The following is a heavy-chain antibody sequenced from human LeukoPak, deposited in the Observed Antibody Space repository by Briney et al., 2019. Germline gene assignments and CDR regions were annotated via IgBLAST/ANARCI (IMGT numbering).Heavy chain of an antibody. J-gene: IGHJ4*02. CDR1: GGSISSYY. D-gene: IGHD3-16*01. CDR2: IYYSGST. Sequence: SETLSLTCTVSGGSISSYYWSWIRQPPGKGLEWIGYIYYSGSTNYNPSLKSRVTISVDTSKNQFSLKLSPVTAADTAVYYCARSTPVTTFHFDYWGQGTLVTVSS. CDR3: ARSTPVTTFHFDY. V-gene: IGHV4-59*01.